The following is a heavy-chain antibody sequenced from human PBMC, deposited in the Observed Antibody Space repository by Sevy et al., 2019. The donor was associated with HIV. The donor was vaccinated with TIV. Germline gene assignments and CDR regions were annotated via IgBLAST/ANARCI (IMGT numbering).Heavy chain of an antibody. CDR1: GYTFTTYR. CDR3: ARAYCSGGRSYSLAY. J-gene: IGHJ4*02. Sequence: ASVKVSCKISGYTFTTYRITWVRQAPGQGLEWMGWISPHNGDTDYAQKLQDRITMITDTSTTTVYMELTSLRSDDTAVYYCARAYCSGGRSYSLAYWGQGTLVTVSS. V-gene: IGHV1-18*01. D-gene: IGHD2-15*01. CDR2: ISPHNGDT.